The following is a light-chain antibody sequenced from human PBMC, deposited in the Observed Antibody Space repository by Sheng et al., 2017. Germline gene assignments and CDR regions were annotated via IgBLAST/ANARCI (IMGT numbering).Light chain of an antibody. V-gene: IGLV1-47*01. CDR1: YFNIGKNY. Sequence: SVLTQPPSASGTPGQTVTISCSGSYFNIGKNYVYWYQQRPGTAPKLLIXKNHVRPSGVPERFSASTSGTSASLAISGLRADDEGDFYCAAWDDGLDGCVFGTGTKVTVL. J-gene: IGLJ1*01. CDR2: KNH. CDR3: AAWDDGLDGCV.